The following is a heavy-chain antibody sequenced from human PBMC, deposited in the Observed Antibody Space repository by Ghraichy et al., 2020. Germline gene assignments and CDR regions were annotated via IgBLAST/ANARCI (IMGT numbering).Heavy chain of an antibody. D-gene: IGHD4-17*01. CDR2: ISSSSSYI. V-gene: IGHV3-21*01. CDR1: GFTFSSYS. CDR3: ARFPPMTTVTTLRYFDL. Sequence: GGSLRLSCAASGFTFSSYSMNWVRQAPGKGLEWVSSISSSSSYIYYADSVKGRFTISRDNAKNSLYLQMNSLRAEDTAVYYCARFPPMTTVTTLRYFDLWGRGTLVTVSS. J-gene: IGHJ2*01.